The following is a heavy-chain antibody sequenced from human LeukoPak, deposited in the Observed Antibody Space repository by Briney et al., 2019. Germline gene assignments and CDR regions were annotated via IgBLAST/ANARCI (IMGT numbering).Heavy chain of an antibody. CDR2: IKSKTDGGTT. CDR3: TTDGSRNYDFWSGYQAYDFDY. J-gene: IGHJ4*02. Sequence: KSGGSLRLSCAASGFTFSDAWMSWVRQAPGKGLEWVGRIKSKTDGGTTDYAAPVKGRFTISRDDSKNTLYLQMNSLKTEDTAVYYCTTDGSRNYDFWSGYQAYDFDYWGQGTLVTVSS. CDR1: GFTFSDAW. V-gene: IGHV3-15*01. D-gene: IGHD3-3*01.